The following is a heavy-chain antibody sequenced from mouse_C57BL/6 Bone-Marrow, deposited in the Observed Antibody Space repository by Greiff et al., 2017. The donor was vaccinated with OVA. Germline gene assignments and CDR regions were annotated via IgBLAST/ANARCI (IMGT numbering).Heavy chain of an antibody. V-gene: IGHV1-81*01. D-gene: IGHD2-3*01. CDR2: IYPRSGNT. J-gene: IGHJ2*01. Sequence: QVHVQQSGAELVRPGASVKLSCKASGFTFTSYGISWVKQRTGQGLEWIGEIYPRSGNTYYNEKFKGKATLTADKSSSTAYMELRSLTSEDSAVYFCARGWLPDYWGQGTTRTVSS. CDR1: GFTFTSYG. CDR3: ARGWLPDY.